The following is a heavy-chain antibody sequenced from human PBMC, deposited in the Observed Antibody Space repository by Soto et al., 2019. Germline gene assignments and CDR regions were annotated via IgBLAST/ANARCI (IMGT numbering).Heavy chain of an antibody. CDR1: GYTFTGYY. D-gene: IGHD2-15*01. Sequence: GASVKVSCKASGYTFTGYYMHWVRQAPGQGLEWMGIINPSGGSTSYAQKFQGRVTMTRDTSTSTVYMELSSLRSEDTAVYYCARCSLAATPLCWFDPWGQGTLVTVSS. CDR3: ARCSLAATPLCWFDP. V-gene: IGHV1-46*01. CDR2: INPSGGST. J-gene: IGHJ5*02.